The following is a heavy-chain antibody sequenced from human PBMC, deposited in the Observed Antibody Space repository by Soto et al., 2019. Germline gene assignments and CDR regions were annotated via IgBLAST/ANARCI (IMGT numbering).Heavy chain of an antibody. CDR2: IIPIFGTA. D-gene: IGHD6-13*01. CDR1: GGTFSSYA. CDR3: ARDGAAADASYYYGMDV. V-gene: IGHV1-69*12. J-gene: IGHJ6*02. Sequence: QVQLVQSGAEVKKPGSSVKVSCKASGGTFSSYAISWVRQAPGQGLEWMGGIIPIFGTANYAQKFQGRVTITADESTSTAYMELSSLRSEDTAVYYCARDGAAADASYYYGMDVWGQGTTVTVSS.